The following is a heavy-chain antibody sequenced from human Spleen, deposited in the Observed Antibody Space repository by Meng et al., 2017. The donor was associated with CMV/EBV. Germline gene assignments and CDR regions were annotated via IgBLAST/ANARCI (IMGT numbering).Heavy chain of an antibody. Sequence: GGSLRLSCAASGFSFSSHDMHWVRQAPGKGLEWVSLINWDGSKTSYGDSVKGRFTISRDNSKNSLYLQMNSLRSEDTALYYCAKDYFFDNNKGNLDIFFDSWGQGTLVTVSS. V-gene: IGHV3-43*01. CDR1: GFSFSSHD. J-gene: IGHJ4*02. CDR2: INWDGSKT. CDR3: AKDYFFDNNKGNLDIFFDS. D-gene: IGHD3-22*01.